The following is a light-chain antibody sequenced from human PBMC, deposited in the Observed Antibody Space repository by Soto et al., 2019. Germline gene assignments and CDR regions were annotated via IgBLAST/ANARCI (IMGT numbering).Light chain of an antibody. CDR2: STD. CDR3: AVWDDSLSGQV. CDR1: SSNIGAGFD. Sequence: QSVLTQPPSVSGAPGQRVTISCSGSSSNIGAGFDVHWYQQLPGTAPKLLIYSTDQRPSGVPDRFSASKSGTSASLAISGLRSEDEADYYCAVWDDSLSGQVFGTGTKLTVL. V-gene: IGLV1-47*02. J-gene: IGLJ1*01.